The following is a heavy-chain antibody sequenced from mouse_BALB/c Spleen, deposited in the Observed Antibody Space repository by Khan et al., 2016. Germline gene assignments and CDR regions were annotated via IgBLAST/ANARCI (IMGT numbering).Heavy chain of an antibody. Sequence: QVQLKESGPELVKPGASVKMSCKASGYAFTSYYIHWVKQRPGQGLEGSGWNYPGDGMINYNEKFRGRTTLTADKSSSTAYLLLSSLTSEDSAIYFCARVYDGYSAWFGYWGQGTLVTVSA. D-gene: IGHD2-3*01. V-gene: IGHV1S56*01. CDR3: ARVYDGYSAWFGY. CDR1: GYAFTSYY. J-gene: IGHJ3*01. CDR2: NYPGDGMI.